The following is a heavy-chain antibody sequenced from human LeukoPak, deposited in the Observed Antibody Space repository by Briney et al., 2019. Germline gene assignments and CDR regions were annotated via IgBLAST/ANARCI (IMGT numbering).Heavy chain of an antibody. Sequence: GGSLGLSCAASGFTVSSTYLTWVRKAPGKGLEWLSVIYSGGYTYYADSVKGRFFISRDISENMLYLQMNSLSVEDTAVYFCARGRPAHYFDSWGPGTRVTVS. V-gene: IGHV3-66*01. D-gene: IGHD6-6*01. CDR1: GFTVSSTY. CDR3: ARGRPAHYFDS. CDR2: IYSGGYT. J-gene: IGHJ4*02.